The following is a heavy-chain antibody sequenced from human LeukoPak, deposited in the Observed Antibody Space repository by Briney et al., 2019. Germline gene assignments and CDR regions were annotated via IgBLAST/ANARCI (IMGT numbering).Heavy chain of an antibody. Sequence: PGGSLRLSCAASGFTFSSYAMSWVRQAPGKGLEWVSAISGSGGSTYYADSVKGRFAISRDNSKNTLYLQMNSLRAEDTAVFYCARGRIPVSDTAMARSDYYYGMDVWGQGTTVTVSS. D-gene: IGHD5-18*01. V-gene: IGHV3-23*01. CDR1: GFTFSSYA. J-gene: IGHJ6*02. CDR3: ARGRIPVSDTAMARSDYYYGMDV. CDR2: ISGSGGST.